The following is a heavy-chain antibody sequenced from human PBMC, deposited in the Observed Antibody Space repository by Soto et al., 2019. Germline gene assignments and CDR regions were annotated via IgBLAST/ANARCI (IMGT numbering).Heavy chain of an antibody. J-gene: IGHJ4*02. CDR3: ARSGGLGYCSGGSCYSIDFDY. CDR1: GGSISSGGYY. Sequence: PSETLSLTCTVSGGSISSGGYYWIWIRQHPGKGLEWIGYIYYSGSTYYNPSLKSRVTISVDTSKNQFSLKLSSVTAADTAVYYCARSGGLGYCSGGSCYSIDFDYWGQGTLVTVS. CDR2: IYYSGST. V-gene: IGHV4-31*03. D-gene: IGHD2-15*01.